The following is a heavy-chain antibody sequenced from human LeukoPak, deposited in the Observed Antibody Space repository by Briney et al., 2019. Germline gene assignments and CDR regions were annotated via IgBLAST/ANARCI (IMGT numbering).Heavy chain of an antibody. CDR1: GFTFGNSW. Sequence: GGSLRLSCAASGFTFGNSWVHWVRQAPGKGLVWVSLINADGSTATYADSVKGRFTISRDNARNTLSLQMNSLTIEDTAVYYCARDGHGDGILTGYSYFGVDVWGQGTTVTVSS. J-gene: IGHJ6*02. D-gene: IGHD3-9*01. CDR2: INADGSTA. V-gene: IGHV3-74*01. CDR3: ARDGHGDGILTGYSYFGVDV.